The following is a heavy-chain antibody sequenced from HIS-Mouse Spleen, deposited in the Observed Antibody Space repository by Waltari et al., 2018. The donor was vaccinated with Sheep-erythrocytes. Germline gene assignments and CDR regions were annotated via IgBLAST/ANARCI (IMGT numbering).Heavy chain of an antibody. CDR1: GFTFRSYG. CDR2: ISSSSSYI. CDR3: ARVASGATFDY. D-gene: IGHD1-26*01. V-gene: IGHV3-21*01. Sequence: EVQLVESGGGLVKPGGSLRLSCAASGFTFRSYGRNWARQAPGKGLKWVSSISSSSSYIYYADSVKGRFTISRDNAKNSLYLQMNSLRAEDTAVYYCARVASGATFDYWGQGTLVTVSS. J-gene: IGHJ4*02.